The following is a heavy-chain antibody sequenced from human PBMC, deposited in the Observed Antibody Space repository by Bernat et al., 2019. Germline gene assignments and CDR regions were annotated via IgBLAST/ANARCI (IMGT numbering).Heavy chain of an antibody. J-gene: IGHJ4*02. CDR3: SRPGGSYVFRGFDS. V-gene: IGHV3-23*01. D-gene: IGHD1-26*01. Sequence: EVQLLESGGGLVQPGGSLRLSCAASGFTFSNYAMSWVRQAPGKGLGWVSAIGGSDGNTYYADSVKGRFTISRDNSKNILYLQMNSLRAEDTAVYSCSRPGGSYVFRGFDSWGQGTLVTVSS. CDR2: IGGSDGNT. CDR1: GFTFSNYA.